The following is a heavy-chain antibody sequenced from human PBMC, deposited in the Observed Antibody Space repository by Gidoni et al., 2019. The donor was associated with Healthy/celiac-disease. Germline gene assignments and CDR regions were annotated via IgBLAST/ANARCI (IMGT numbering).Heavy chain of an antibody. D-gene: IGHD3-10*01. J-gene: IGHJ4*02. CDR1: GGSFSGYY. CDR3: ARGAIITMVRGVIRPFVY. Sequence: QVQLQQWGAGLLKPSETLSLTCAVYGGSFSGYYWSWIRQPPGKGLEWIGEINHSGSTNYNPSLKSRVTISVDTSKNQFSLKLSSVTAADTAVYYCARGAIITMVRGVIRPFVYWGQGTLVTVSS. CDR2: INHSGST. V-gene: IGHV4-34*01.